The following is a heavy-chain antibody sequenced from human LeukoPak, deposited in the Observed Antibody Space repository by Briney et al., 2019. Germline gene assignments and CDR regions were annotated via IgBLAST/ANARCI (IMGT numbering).Heavy chain of an antibody. D-gene: IGHD2-2*01. J-gene: IGHJ4*02. V-gene: IGHV3-30*02. Sequence: PGGSLRLSCGASGFTFNNYGMHRVRQAPGKGPEWVAFIRYDESNTYYADSVKGRFTISRDNSKNTLHLQMNSLRVEDAAVYYCARAYCASTICYGGGKIDYWGQGTLVTVSS. CDR1: GFTFNNYG. CDR3: ARAYCASTICYGGGKIDY. CDR2: IRYDESNT.